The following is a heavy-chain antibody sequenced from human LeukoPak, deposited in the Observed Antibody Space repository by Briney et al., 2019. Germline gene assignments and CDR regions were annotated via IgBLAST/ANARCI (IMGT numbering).Heavy chain of an antibody. CDR2: IRSKANSYAT. Sequence: GSLRLSFAASGFTFSGSTMHWVRQASGKGLGWVGRIRSKANSYATAYAASVKGRVTISRDDSKNTAYLQMNSLKTEDTAVYYCTMTGIAVAVTGYWGQGTLVTVSS. J-gene: IGHJ4*02. D-gene: IGHD6-19*01. V-gene: IGHV3-73*01. CDR3: TMTGIAVAVTGY. CDR1: GFTFSGST.